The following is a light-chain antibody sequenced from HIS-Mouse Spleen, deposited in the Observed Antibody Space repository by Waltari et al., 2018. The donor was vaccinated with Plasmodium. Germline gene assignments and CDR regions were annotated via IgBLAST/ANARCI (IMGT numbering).Light chain of an antibody. CDR1: QSVSSSY. Sequence: EIVLTQSPGTLSLSPGARATLSCTSSQSVSSSYLAWYQQKPGQAPRLRIYGASSRATGIPDRFSGSGSGTDFTLTISRLEPEDFAVYYCQQYGSSPYTFGQGTKLEIK. CDR3: QQYGSSPYT. CDR2: GAS. J-gene: IGKJ2*01. V-gene: IGKV3-20*01.